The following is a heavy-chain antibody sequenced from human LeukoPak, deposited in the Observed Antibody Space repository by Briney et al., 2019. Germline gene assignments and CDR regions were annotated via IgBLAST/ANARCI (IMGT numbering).Heavy chain of an antibody. CDR1: GYTFTGYY. V-gene: IGHV1-2*02. CDR2: INPNSGDT. D-gene: IGHD3-16*01. CDR3: TRGGMFSMIDY. J-gene: IGHJ4*02. Sequence: ASVKVSCKASGYTFTGYYMHWVRQAPGQGLEGMGWINPNSGDTNYAQKFQGRVTMTRDTSISTAYMELSRLRSDDTAVYYCTRGGMFSMIDYWGQGTLVTVSS.